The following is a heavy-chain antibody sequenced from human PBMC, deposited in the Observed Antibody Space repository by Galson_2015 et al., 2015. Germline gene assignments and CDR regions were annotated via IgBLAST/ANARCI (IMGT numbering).Heavy chain of an antibody. CDR2: IYHSGST. CDR3: ARKFEQQLPYDY. V-gene: IGHV4-4*02. D-gene: IGHD6-13*01. CDR1: GGSISSSNW. Sequence: SETLSLTCAVSGGSISSSNWWSWVRQPPGKGLEWIGEIYHSGSTNYNPSLKSRVAISVDKSKNQFSLKLSSVTAADTAVYYCARKFEQQLPYDYWGQGTLVTVSS. J-gene: IGHJ4*02.